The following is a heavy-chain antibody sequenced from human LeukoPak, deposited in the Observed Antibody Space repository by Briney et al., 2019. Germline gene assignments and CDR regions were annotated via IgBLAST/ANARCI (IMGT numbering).Heavy chain of an antibody. Sequence: SETLSLTCTVSGDSTSNNYWGWIPQPPGKGLEWIGSTYYSGSTYYNPSLKSRVTTSVDTSKNQFSLKLSSVTAADTVVYYCASQRNDYYDSSGHDYWGQGTLVTVSS. CDR3: ASQRNDYYDSSGHDY. CDR2: TYYSGST. D-gene: IGHD3-22*01. CDR1: GDSTSNNY. J-gene: IGHJ4*02. V-gene: IGHV4-39*01.